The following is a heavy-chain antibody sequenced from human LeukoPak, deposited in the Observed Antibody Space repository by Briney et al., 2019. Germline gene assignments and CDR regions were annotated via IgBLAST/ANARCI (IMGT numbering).Heavy chain of an antibody. CDR2: ISWNSGSI. CDR1: GFPFTSYG. J-gene: IGHJ3*02. D-gene: IGHD1-7*01. Sequence: GGSLRLSCAASGFPFTSYGMHWVRQAPGKGLEWVSGISWNSGSIGYADSVKGRFTISRDNAKNSLYLQMNSLRAEDTALYYCAKALRNSGAFDIWGQGTMVTVSS. V-gene: IGHV3-9*01. CDR3: AKALRNSGAFDI.